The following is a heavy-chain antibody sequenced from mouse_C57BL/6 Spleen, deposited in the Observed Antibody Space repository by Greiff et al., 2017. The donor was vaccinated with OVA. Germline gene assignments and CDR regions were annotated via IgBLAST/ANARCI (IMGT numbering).Heavy chain of an antibody. CDR1: GYSFTGYY. CDR2: INPSTGGT. J-gene: IGHJ3*01. D-gene: IGHD2-4*01. V-gene: IGHV1-42*01. Sequence: VQLQQSGPELVKPGASVKISCKASGYSFTGYYMNWVKQSPEKSLEWIGEINPSTGGTTYNQKFKAKATLTVDKSSSTAYMQLKSLTSEDSAVYYCAPIYYDYDWFAYWGQGTLVTVSA. CDR3: APIYYDYDWFAY.